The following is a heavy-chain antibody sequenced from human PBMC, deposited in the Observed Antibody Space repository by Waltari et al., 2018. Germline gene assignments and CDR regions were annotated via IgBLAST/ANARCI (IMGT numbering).Heavy chain of an antibody. J-gene: IGHJ6*02. CDR2: SKTEGSGT. CDR3: ANHRPGGLGMEV. V-gene: IGHV3-74*03. CDR1: GFTFSNFF. Sequence: EGQLVESGGDIVQPGGSLRLSCEASGFTFSNFFMHWVRQVPGKGLEWVSRSKTEGSGTTYADSVQGRFTISRDNVKNTLYLQMNSLRAEDTAIYYCANHRPGGLGMEVWGPGTTVTVSS. D-gene: IGHD2-15*01.